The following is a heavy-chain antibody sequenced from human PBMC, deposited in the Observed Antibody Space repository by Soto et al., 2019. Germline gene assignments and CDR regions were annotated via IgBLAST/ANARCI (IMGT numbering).Heavy chain of an antibody. CDR1: GFTFSSYW. J-gene: IGHJ4*02. CDR2: IKQDGTEK. D-gene: IGHD6-13*01. Sequence: PGGSLRLSCAASGFTFSSYWMSWVRQAPGKGLEWVANIKQDGTEKYYVDSLKGRFTISRDNAKNSLYLQMNSLRAEDTAVYYGARVRAPLGRSWYCDYGGQGTLVTVSS. CDR3: ARVRAPLGRSWYCDY. V-gene: IGHV3-7*01.